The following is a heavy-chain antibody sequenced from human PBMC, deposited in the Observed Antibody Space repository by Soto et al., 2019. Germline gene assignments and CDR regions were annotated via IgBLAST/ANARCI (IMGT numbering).Heavy chain of an antibody. CDR2: ISGSGGST. D-gene: IGHD3-3*01. CDR3: AKDLSLEWLYYYYYGMDV. J-gene: IGHJ6*02. Sequence: LRLSCAASGFTFSSYAMSWVRQAPGKGLEWVSAISGSGGSTYYADSVKGRFTISRDNSKNTLYLQMNSLRAEDTAVYYCAKDLSLEWLYYYYYGMDVWGQGTTVTVSS. CDR1: GFTFSSYA. V-gene: IGHV3-23*01.